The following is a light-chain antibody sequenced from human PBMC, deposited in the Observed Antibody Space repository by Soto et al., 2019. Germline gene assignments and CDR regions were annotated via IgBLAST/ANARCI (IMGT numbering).Light chain of an antibody. CDR2: DVS. CDR3: SSYTSSSTYV. V-gene: IGLV2-14*01. Sequence: QSVLTQPASVSGSPGQSITISRTGTSSDVGGYNYVSWYQQHPGKAPKLMIYDVSNRPSGVSNRFSGSKSGNTASLTISGLQAEDEADYDCSSYTSSSTYVFGTGTKVTVL. J-gene: IGLJ1*01. CDR1: SSDVGGYNY.